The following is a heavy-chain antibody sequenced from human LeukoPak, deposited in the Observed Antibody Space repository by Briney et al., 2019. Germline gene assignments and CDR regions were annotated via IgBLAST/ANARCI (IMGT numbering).Heavy chain of an antibody. V-gene: IGHV4-39*07. Sequence: SETLSLTCTVSGGSISSSTSGWGWYWGWIRQPPGKGLEWIGSIYYSGSTYYNPSLKGRVTMSVDTSKNQFSLKLSSVTAADTAVYYCATSLSGSYPDGYWGQGTLVTVSS. CDR2: IYYSGST. J-gene: IGHJ4*02. CDR1: GGSISSSTSGWGWY. CDR3: ATSLSGSYPDGY. D-gene: IGHD1-26*01.